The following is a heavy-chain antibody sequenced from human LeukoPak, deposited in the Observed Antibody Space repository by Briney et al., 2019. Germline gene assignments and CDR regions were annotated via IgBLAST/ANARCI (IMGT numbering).Heavy chain of an antibody. Sequence: SETLSLTCTVSGGSISSYYWSWIRQPPGKGLEWIGYIYYSGSTNYNPSLKSRVTISVDTSKNQFSLKLSSVTAADTAVYYCAYYGDYGEDASDIWGQGTMVTVSS. CDR2: IYYSGST. J-gene: IGHJ3*02. CDR1: GGSISSYY. V-gene: IGHV4-59*01. D-gene: IGHD4-17*01. CDR3: AYYGDYGEDASDI.